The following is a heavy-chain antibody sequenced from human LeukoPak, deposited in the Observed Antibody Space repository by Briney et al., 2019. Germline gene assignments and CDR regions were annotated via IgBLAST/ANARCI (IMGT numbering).Heavy chain of an antibody. V-gene: IGHV4-59*01. CDR1: GGSLSRYY. Sequence: SETLSLTCTVSGGSLSRYYWSWIRQPPGKGLEWIGYIYYSGSTNYNPSLKSRVTISVDTSKNQFSLKLSSVTAADTAVYYCARFGSGSYLDYWGQGTLVTVSS. J-gene: IGHJ4*02. D-gene: IGHD3-10*01. CDR3: ARFGSGSYLDY. CDR2: IYYSGST.